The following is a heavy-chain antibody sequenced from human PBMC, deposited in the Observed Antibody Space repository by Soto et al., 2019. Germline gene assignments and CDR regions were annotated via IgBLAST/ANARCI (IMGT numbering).Heavy chain of an antibody. CDR1: GFPFSSYW. J-gene: IGHJ5*02. D-gene: IGHD3-22*01. Sequence: GGSLRLSCAASGFPFSSYWMSLVRQAPGKGLEWVANIKQDGSEKYYVDSVKGRFTISRDNAKNSLYLQMNSLRAEETAVYYCARDTYYYDSRGQGWLDPWCQGSLVTL. CDR2: IKQDGSEK. V-gene: IGHV3-7*03. CDR3: ARDTYYYDSRGQGWLDP.